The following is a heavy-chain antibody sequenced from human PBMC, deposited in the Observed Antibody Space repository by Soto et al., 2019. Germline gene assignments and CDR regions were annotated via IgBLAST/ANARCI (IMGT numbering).Heavy chain of an antibody. CDR3: TREGNGWYEKSFDI. D-gene: IGHD6-19*01. Sequence: EVQLVESGGGLVQPGGSLRLSCAASGFTFSSYWMHWVRQTPGKGLEWVSRIKSDGSRTDYAESVKGRFTITRDSAGSTVYMQMNSLMVEDTAVYYCTREGNGWYEKSFDIWGQGTTVTVSS. CDR1: GFTFSSYW. V-gene: IGHV3-74*01. J-gene: IGHJ3*02. CDR2: IKSDGSRT.